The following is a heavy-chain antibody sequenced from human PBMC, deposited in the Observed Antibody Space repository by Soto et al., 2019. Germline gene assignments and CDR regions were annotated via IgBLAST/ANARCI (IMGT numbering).Heavy chain of an antibody. CDR1: GASISSHS. Sequence: PSETLSLTCTVSGASISSHSWSWIRQPPGKGLEWIGYMYYSGSTKYNPSLKSRVTISLDTSKNQFSLKLSSVTAADTAVYYCARGEIYFEYWGRGTLVTVSS. J-gene: IGHJ4*02. D-gene: IGHD1-26*01. CDR3: ARGEIYFEY. CDR2: MYYSGST. V-gene: IGHV4-59*11.